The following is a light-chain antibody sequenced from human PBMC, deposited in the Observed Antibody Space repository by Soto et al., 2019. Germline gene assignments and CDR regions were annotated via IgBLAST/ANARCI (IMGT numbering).Light chain of an antibody. CDR2: DVS. V-gene: IGLV2-14*01. J-gene: IGLJ2*01. Sequence: QSALTQPASVSGSPGQSITISCTGTSSDVGGYNYVSWYQQHPGKAPKLMLYDVSNRPSGVSNRFSGSKSGNTASLTISGLQTEDEADYYCSSSTSSNIRVFGGGTKLTVL. CDR1: SSDVGGYNY. CDR3: SSSTSSNIRV.